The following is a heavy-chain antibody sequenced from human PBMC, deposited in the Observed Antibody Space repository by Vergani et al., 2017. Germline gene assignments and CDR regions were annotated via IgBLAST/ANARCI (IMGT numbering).Heavy chain of an antibody. D-gene: IGHD1-26*01. CDR3: AKDYSGSYRYFDY. J-gene: IGHJ4*02. CDR1: GFTFSSYW. V-gene: IGHV3-74*01. CDR2: INSDGSST. Sequence: EVQLVESGGGLVQPGGSLRLSCAASGFTFSSYWMHWVRQAPGKGLVSVSRINSDGSSTSYADSVKGRFTISRDNAKNTLYLQMNSLRAEDTALYYCAKDYSGSYRYFDYWGQGTLVTVSS.